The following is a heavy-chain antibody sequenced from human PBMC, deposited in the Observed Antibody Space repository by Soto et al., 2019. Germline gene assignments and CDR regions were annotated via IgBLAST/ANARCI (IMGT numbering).Heavy chain of an antibody. J-gene: IGHJ4*02. Sequence: SETLSLTCAVYGGSFSGYYWSWIRDPPGKGLEWIGEINHSGSTNYNPSLKSRVTISVDTSKNQFSLKLSSVTAAETAVYYCARSVRTPYSGSHQRRRLYYFEYWGQGTLHTVSS. CDR2: INHSGST. CDR3: ARSVRTPYSGSHQRRRLYYFEY. D-gene: IGHD1-26*01. CDR1: GGSFSGYY. V-gene: IGHV4-34*01.